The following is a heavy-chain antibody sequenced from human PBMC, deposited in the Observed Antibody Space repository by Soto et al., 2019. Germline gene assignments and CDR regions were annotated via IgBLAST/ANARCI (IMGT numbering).Heavy chain of an antibody. D-gene: IGHD2-15*01. CDR3: AAGCSGGSCYYDAFDI. J-gene: IGHJ3*02. CDR2: ISGSGGST. Sequence: PGGSLRLSCAASGFTFSSYAMSWVRQAPGEGLEWVSAISGSGGSTYYADSVKGRFTISRDNSKNTLYLQMNSLRAEDTAVYYCAAGCSGGSCYYDAFDIWGQGTMVTVSS. V-gene: IGHV3-23*01. CDR1: GFTFSSYA.